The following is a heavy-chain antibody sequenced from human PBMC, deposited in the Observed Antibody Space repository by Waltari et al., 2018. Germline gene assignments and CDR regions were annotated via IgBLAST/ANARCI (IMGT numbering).Heavy chain of an antibody. CDR2: IYHSGST. Sequence: QVQLQESGPGLVKPSGTLSITCAVSGGPITSSNWWGWVRQPPGKGLEWIGEIYHSGSTNYNPSLKSRVTISVDKSKNQFSLKLSSVTAADTAVYYCARSEGQVRGVIMYGMDVWGQGTTVTVSS. V-gene: IGHV4-4*02. CDR3: ARSEGQVRGVIMYGMDV. CDR1: GGPITSSNW. D-gene: IGHD3-10*01. J-gene: IGHJ6*02.